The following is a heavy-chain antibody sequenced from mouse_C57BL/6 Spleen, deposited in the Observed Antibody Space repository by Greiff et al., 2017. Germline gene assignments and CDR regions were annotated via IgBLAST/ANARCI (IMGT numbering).Heavy chain of an antibody. CDR1: GYAFSSSW. D-gene: IGHD1-1*01. CDR2: IYPGDGDT. J-gene: IGHJ2*01. V-gene: IGHV1-82*01. CDR3: ARGTTVDFDY. Sequence: QVQLKESGPELVKPGASVKISCKASGYAFSSSWMNWVKQRPGKGLEWIGRIYPGDGDTNYNGKFKGKATLTADKSSSTAYMQLSSLTSEDSAVYFCARGTTVDFDYWGQGTTLTVSS.